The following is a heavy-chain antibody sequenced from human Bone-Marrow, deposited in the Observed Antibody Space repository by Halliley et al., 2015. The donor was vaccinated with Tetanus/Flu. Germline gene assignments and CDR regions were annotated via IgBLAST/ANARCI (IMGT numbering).Heavy chain of an antibody. CDR2: IYYSGST. D-gene: IGHD2-2*01. V-gene: IGHV4-59*08. Sequence: GWMGFIYYSGSTNSTPPLKCRVPISGDTSNILFSLKLSFVAAADTAVYYCARREFSRSGFDIWGQGTMVTVSS. J-gene: IGHJ3*02. CDR3: ARREFSRSGFDI.